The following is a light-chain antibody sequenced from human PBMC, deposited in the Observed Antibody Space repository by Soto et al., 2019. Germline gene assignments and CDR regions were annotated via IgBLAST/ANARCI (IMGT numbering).Light chain of an antibody. J-gene: IGLJ3*02. CDR3: QAWDSSAWV. CDR2: EVT. CDR1: SSDVGGYNF. Sequence: QSVLTQPPSASGSPGQSVTISCTGTSSDVGGYNFVSWYQQHPGKAPKFMIYEVTKRPSGVPDRFSGSKSGNTASLTVSGLQAEDEADYYCQAWDSSAWVFGGGTKLTVL. V-gene: IGLV2-8*01.